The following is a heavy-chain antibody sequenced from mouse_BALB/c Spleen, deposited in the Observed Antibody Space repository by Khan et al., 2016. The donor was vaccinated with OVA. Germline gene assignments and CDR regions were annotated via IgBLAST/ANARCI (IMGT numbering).Heavy chain of an antibody. Sequence: EVQLVESGPGLVKPSQSLSLTCSVTGYSITSAYCWNWIRQFPGKKLEWMGYIRYDGSNNYNPSLKNRISISRDTSKNKFFLKLNSVTNEDTATYYCATGGVVVSYWYYDICGAWTSVTVSS. D-gene: IGHD1-1*01. CDR1: GYSITSAYC. J-gene: IGHJ1*01. CDR2: IRYDGSN. CDR3: ATGGVVVSYWYYDI. V-gene: IGHV3-6*02.